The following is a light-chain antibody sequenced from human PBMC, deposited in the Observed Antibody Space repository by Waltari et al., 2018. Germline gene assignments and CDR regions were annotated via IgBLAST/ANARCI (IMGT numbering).Light chain of an antibody. Sequence: QSVLTQPPSVSEAPRQRVTISCSGSSSNIGRNAVNWYQQLPGKAPKLLIYYNDLLPSGVSGRFAGSNSGTSGSLAISGLQSEDEANYYCVAWDDSLNGPVFGGGTRVTVL. CDR2: YND. CDR3: VAWDDSLNGPV. CDR1: SSNIGRNA. J-gene: IGLJ3*02. V-gene: IGLV1-36*01.